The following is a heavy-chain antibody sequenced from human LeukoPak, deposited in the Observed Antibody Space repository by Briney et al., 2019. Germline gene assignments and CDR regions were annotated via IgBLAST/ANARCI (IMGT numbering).Heavy chain of an antibody. J-gene: IGHJ4*02. V-gene: IGHV4-34*01. CDR1: GGSFSGYY. D-gene: IGHD6-19*01. CDR3: ARTSIAVAGFLFDY. Sequence: SETLSLTCAVYGGSFSGYYRSWIRQPPGKGLEWIGEINHSGSTNYNPSLKSRVTISVDTSKNQFSLKLSSVTAADTAVYYCARTSIAVAGFLFDYWGQGTLVTVSS. CDR2: INHSGST.